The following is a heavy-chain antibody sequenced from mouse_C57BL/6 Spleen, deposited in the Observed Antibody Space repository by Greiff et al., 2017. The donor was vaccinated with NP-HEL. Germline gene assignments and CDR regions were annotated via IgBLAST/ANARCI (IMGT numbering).Heavy chain of an antibody. CDR3: ARDYYGSIHFDY. J-gene: IGHJ2*01. D-gene: IGHD1-1*01. CDR1: GFTFSSYA. V-gene: IGHV5-4*01. CDR2: ISDGGSYT. Sequence: EVKLMESGGGLVKPGGSLKLSCAASGFTFSSYAMSWVRQTPEKRLEWVATISDGGSYTYYPDNVKGRFTISRDNAKNNLYLQMSHLKSEDTAMYYCARDYYGSIHFDYWGQGTTLTVSS.